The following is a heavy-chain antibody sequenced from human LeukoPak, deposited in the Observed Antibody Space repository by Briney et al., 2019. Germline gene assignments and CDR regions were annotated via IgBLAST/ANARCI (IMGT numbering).Heavy chain of an antibody. V-gene: IGHV3-30*18. J-gene: IGHJ4*02. CDR3: AKSGIAAAGQRGYFDY. Sequence: PGGSLRLSCAASGFTFSSYGMHWVRQAPGKGLEWLAVISSDASNKYYADSVKGRFTISRDNSKNTLYLQMNSLRTEDTAVFYCAKSGIAAAGQRGYFDYWGQGTLVTVSS. CDR2: ISSDASNK. D-gene: IGHD6-13*01. CDR1: GFTFSSYG.